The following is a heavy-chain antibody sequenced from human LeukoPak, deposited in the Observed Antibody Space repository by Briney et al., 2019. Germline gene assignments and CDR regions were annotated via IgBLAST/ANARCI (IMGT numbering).Heavy chain of an antibody. CDR3: AKDQRVVPLAY. V-gene: IGHV3-30*04. D-gene: IGHD2-15*01. Sequence: GGSLRLSCAASGFTFSSYAMNWVRQAPGKGLEWVAVISYDGSNQYYADSVKGRFTISRDNSKNTLYLQMNSLRAEDTAIYYCAKDQRVVPLAYWGQGTLVTVSS. J-gene: IGHJ4*02. CDR1: GFTFSSYA. CDR2: ISYDGSNQ.